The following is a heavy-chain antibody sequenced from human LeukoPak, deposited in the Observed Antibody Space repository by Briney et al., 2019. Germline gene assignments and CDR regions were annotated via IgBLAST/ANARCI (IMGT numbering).Heavy chain of an antibody. CDR2: ISGSGGST. CDR3: AKESTYYDILTGYYTHPGYFDY. V-gene: IGHV3-23*01. D-gene: IGHD3-9*01. J-gene: IGHJ4*02. Sequence: PGGSLRLPCAASGFTFSSYSMSWVRQAPGKGLEWVAAISGSGGSTYCADSVKGRFTISRDNSKNTLYLQMNTLRAEDTAVYYCAKESTYYDILTGYYTHPGYFDYWGQGTLVTVSS. CDR1: GFTFSSYS.